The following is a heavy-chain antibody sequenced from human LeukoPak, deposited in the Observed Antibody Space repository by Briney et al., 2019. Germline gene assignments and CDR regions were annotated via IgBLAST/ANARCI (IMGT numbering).Heavy chain of an antibody. J-gene: IGHJ4*02. CDR1: GFTFSSY. Sequence: GGSLRLSCAASGFTFSSYMNWVRQAPGKGLEWVSSISSTSSYIYYADSVKGRFTISRDNAKNSLYLQMNSLRVDDTAVYYCARGPSRYFDWYLGFFDYWGQGTLVTVSS. D-gene: IGHD3-9*01. CDR2: ISSTSSYI. CDR3: ARGPSRYFDWYLGFFDY. V-gene: IGHV3-21*01.